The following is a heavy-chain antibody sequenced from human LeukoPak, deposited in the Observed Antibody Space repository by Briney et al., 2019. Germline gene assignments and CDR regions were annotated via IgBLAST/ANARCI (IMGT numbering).Heavy chain of an antibody. J-gene: IGHJ6*02. CDR2: ISYDGSNK. D-gene: IGHD6-13*01. V-gene: IGHV3-30*18. Sequence: GGSLRLSCAASGFTFSSYGMHWVRQAPGKGLEWVAVISYDGSNKYYADSVKGRFTISRDNSKNTLYLQMNSLRAEDTAVYYCAKDAYSSSWYRMDVWGQGTTVTVSS. CDR1: GFTFSSYG. CDR3: AKDAYSSSWYRMDV.